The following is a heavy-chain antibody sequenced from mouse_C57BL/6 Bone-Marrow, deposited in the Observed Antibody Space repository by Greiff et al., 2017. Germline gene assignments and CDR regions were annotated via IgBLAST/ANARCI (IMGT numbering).Heavy chain of an antibody. CDR2: IYPGGGYT. J-gene: IGHJ1*03. CDR3: ARSAYYSSNWYFDV. Sequence: VKLMESGAELVRPGTSVKMSCKASGYTFTNYWIGWAKQRPGHGLEWIGDIYPGGGYTNYNEKFKGKATLTADKSSSTAYMQFSSLTSEDSAIYYCARSAYYSSNWYFDVWGTGTTVTVSS. V-gene: IGHV1-63*01. D-gene: IGHD2-5*01. CDR1: GYTFTNYW.